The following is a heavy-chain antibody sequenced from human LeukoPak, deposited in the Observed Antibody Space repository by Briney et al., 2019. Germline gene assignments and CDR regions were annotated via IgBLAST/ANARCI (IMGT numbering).Heavy chain of an antibody. CDR1: GGTFSSYA. CDR3: ARDGDQYYFDY. V-gene: IGHV1-69*05. D-gene: IGHD2-21*01. CDR2: IIPIFGTA. J-gene: IGHJ4*02. Sequence: SVKVSCKASGGTFSSYAISWVRQAPGQGLEWMGGIIPIFGTANYAQKFQGRVTITRDTSASTAYMELSSLRSEDTAVYYCARDGDQYYFDYWGQGTLVTVSS.